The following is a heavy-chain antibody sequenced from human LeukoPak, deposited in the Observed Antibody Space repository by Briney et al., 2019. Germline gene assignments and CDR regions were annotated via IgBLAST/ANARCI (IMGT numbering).Heavy chain of an antibody. J-gene: IGHJ5*02. CDR2: INPNSGGT. Sequence: ASVKVSCKASESTFTGYYMHWVRQAPGQGLEWMGWINPNSGGTNYAQKFQGRVTMTRDTSISTAYMELSRLRSDDTAVYYCAGEGTTTMSGWFDPWGQGTLVTVSS. CDR3: AGEGTTTMSGWFDP. V-gene: IGHV1-2*02. CDR1: ESTFTGYY. D-gene: IGHD2/OR15-2a*01.